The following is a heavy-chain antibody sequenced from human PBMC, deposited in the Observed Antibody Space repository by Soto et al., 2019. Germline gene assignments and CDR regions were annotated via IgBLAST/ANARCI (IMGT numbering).Heavy chain of an antibody. D-gene: IGHD2-21*01. CDR3: ARAPIPPWFDP. CDR1: GGSISSGGDS. CDR2: IYHSGSA. V-gene: IGHV4-30-2*01. J-gene: IGHJ5*02. Sequence: QLQLQESGSGLVRPSETLSLTCTVSGGSISSGGDSCSWIRQAPGKGLEWIGYIYHSGSAIYNPSLKRRVTMSADRSKKQCSLRMTSVTAADTDVYYCARAPIPPWFDPWGQGIRVTVSP.